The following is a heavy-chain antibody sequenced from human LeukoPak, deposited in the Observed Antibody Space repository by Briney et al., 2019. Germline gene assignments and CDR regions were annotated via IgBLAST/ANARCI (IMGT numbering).Heavy chain of an antibody. V-gene: IGHV1-46*01. D-gene: IGHD7-27*01. CDR3: ARGTRVISPSTKLGIGRYFDY. J-gene: IGHJ4*02. CDR2: INPSAYST. Sequence: GASVKVSCKASGYTFTTYGISWVRQAPGQGLEWMGLINPSAYSTIYAQKFQGRVTMTWDMSTSTVYMDLSSLRAEDTAVYYCARGTRVISPSTKLGIGRYFDYWGQGTLVTVSS. CDR1: GYTFTTYG.